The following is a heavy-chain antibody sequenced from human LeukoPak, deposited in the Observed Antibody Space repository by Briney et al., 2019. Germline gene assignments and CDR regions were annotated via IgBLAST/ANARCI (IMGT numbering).Heavy chain of an antibody. CDR1: GFTVSSNY. V-gene: IGHV3-66*02. CDR2: IYSGGST. CDR3: AAFNWNYYFDY. D-gene: IGHD1-7*01. Sequence: QSGGSLRLSCAASGFTVSSNYMSWVRQAPGKGLEWVSVIYSGGSTYYADSVKGRFTTSRDNSKNTLYLQMNSLRAEDTAVYYCAAFNWNYYFDYWGQGTLVTVSS. J-gene: IGHJ4*02.